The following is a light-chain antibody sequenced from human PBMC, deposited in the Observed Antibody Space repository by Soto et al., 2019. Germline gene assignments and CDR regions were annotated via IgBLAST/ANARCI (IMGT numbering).Light chain of an antibody. J-gene: IGKJ1*01. Sequence: EIVMTQSPATLSVSPGDGATLSCRASQSVDSNLAWYQQKNGQTPRILMYGASTRHTGIPARFSGSWSGTEFTLPISSLQPDDFETYYCQQYNSYSVTFGQGTKVDIK. CDR3: QQYNSYSVT. V-gene: IGKV3D-15*01. CDR2: GAS. CDR1: QSVDSN.